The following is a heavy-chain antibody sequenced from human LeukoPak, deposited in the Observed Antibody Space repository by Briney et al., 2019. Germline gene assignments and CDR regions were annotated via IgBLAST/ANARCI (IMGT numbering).Heavy chain of an antibody. CDR2: IYYSGAT. CDR3: ARFSRCDNDGRYLDL. Sequence: SETLSLTCSVSGGSINNYYWSWIRQPPGKGLEYVGYIYYSGATNYSPSLKSRVTMSVDASNNQFSLQLSSVTAADTAVYYCARFSRCDNDGRYLDLWGQGTLVTVSS. V-gene: IGHV4-59*08. D-gene: IGHD2-21*01. CDR1: GGSINNYY. J-gene: IGHJ4*02.